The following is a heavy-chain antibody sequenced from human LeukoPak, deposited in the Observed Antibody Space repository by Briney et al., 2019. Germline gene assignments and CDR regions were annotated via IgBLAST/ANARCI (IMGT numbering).Heavy chain of an antibody. D-gene: IGHD6-19*01. CDR3: AKAKTLGYSSGWYGFWFDP. J-gene: IGHJ5*02. Sequence: GGSLRLSCAASGFTFSSYAMSWVRQAPGKGLEWVSAISGSGGSTYYADSVKGRFTISRDNSKNTLYLQMNSLRAEDTAVYYCAKAKTLGYSSGWYGFWFDPWGQGTLVTVSS. CDR2: ISGSGGST. V-gene: IGHV3-23*01. CDR1: GFTFSSYA.